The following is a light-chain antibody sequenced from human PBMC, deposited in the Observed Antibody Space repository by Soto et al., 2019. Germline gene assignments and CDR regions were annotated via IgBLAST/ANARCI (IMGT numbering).Light chain of an antibody. CDR1: SSDVGRYNY. CDR2: DVN. V-gene: IGLV2-14*01. Sequence: QSALTQPAPVSGSPGQSITISCTGTSSDVGRYNYVSWYQQHPGKAPKLMIYDVNNRPSGVSNRFSGSKSGNTASLTISGLQAEDEADYYCSSYTSSSTRVVFGGGTQLTVL. J-gene: IGLJ2*01. CDR3: SSYTSSSTRVV.